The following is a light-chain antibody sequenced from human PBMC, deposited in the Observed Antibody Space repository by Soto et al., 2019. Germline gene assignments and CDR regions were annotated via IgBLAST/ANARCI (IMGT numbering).Light chain of an antibody. CDR1: QSVSSN. Sequence: EIVLTHSPATLSLSPGERATLSCRASQSVSSNLAWYQQKPGQAPRLLIYGASTRATGIPARFSGSGSGTEFTLTISSLQSKDFAVYYCQQYNNWPQTFGQGTKVDIK. J-gene: IGKJ1*01. CDR3: QQYNNWPQT. V-gene: IGKV3-15*01. CDR2: GAS.